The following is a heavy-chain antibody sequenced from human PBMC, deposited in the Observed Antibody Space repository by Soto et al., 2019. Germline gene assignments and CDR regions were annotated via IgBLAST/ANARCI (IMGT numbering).Heavy chain of an antibody. V-gene: IGHV4-30-4*01. CDR1: GGSISSGDYY. CDR3: ARVGGWFPVFDY. CDR2: IYYSGGT. Sequence: SETLSLTCTVSGGSISSGDYYWSWIRQPPGKGLEWIGYIYYSGGTYYNPSLKSRVTISVDTSKNQFSLKLSSVTAADTAVYYCARVGGWFPVFDYWGQGTLVTVSS. D-gene: IGHD6-19*01. J-gene: IGHJ4*02.